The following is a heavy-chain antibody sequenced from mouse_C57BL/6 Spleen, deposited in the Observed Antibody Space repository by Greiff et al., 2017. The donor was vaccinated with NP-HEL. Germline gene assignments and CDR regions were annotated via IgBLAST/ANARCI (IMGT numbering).Heavy chain of an antibody. CDR1: GFTFSSYG. CDR3: ARHDGYHWYFDV. D-gene: IGHD2-3*01. J-gene: IGHJ1*03. Sequence: EVQVVESGGDLVKPGGSLKLSCAASGFTFSSYGMSWVRQTPDKRLEWVATISSGGSYTYYPDSVKGRFTISRDNAKNTLYLQMSSLKSEDTAMYYCARHDGYHWYFDVWGTGTTVTVSS. CDR2: ISSGGSYT. V-gene: IGHV5-6*01.